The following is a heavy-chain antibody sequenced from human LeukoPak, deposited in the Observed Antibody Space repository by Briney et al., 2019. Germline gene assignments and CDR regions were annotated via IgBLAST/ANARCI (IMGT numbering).Heavy chain of an antibody. V-gene: IGHV1-69*13. CDR3: ARDGSGSPGLYYFDY. Sequence: ASVKVSCKASGGTFSSYAISWVRQAPGQGLEWMGGIIPIFGTADYAQKFQGRVTITADESTSTAYKELSSLRSEDTAVYYCARDGSGSPGLYYFDYWGQGTLVTVSS. J-gene: IGHJ4*02. D-gene: IGHD1-26*01. CDR1: GGTFSSYA. CDR2: IIPIFGTA.